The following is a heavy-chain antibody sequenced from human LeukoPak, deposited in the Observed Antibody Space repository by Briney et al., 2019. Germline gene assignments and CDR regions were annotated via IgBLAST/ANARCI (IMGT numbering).Heavy chain of an antibody. J-gene: IGHJ4*02. Sequence: SQTLSLTCTVSGGSISSGGYYWSWIRQHPGKGLEWIGYIYYSGSTYYNPSLKSRVTISVDTSKNQFSLKLSSVTAADTAVYYCARDSITMDIPDYWGKGTLVTVSS. CDR2: IYYSGST. CDR3: ARDSITMDIPDY. D-gene: IGHD3-10*01. V-gene: IGHV4-31*03. CDR1: GGSISSGGYY.